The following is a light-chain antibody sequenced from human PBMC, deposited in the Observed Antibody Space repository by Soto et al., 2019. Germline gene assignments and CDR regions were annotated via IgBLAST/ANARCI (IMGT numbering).Light chain of an antibody. CDR2: GAS. J-gene: IGKJ1*01. Sequence: EIVLTQSPGTLSLSPGERATLSCRASQSVSSSYLAWYQQKPGQAPRLLIYGASSRATGIPDRFSGSGSGTDLTLTISRLEPEDFEVDYCQQYGSSPCTFGQGTKVDIK. V-gene: IGKV3-20*01. CDR1: QSVSSSY. CDR3: QQYGSSPCT.